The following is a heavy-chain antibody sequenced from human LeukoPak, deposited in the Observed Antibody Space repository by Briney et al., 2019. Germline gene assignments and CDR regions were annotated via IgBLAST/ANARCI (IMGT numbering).Heavy chain of an antibody. Sequence: GGSLRLSCTASGFTFNSYAMHWVRQAPGKGLEWVTVISFDGSNKYYADSVKGRFTISRDNSKNTLYLQMNSLRAEDTAVYYCAKDPIGYYGSGSYFYWGQGTLVTVSS. V-gene: IGHV3-30*04. J-gene: IGHJ4*02. CDR3: AKDPIGYYGSGSYFY. CDR1: GFTFNSYA. CDR2: ISFDGSNK. D-gene: IGHD3-10*01.